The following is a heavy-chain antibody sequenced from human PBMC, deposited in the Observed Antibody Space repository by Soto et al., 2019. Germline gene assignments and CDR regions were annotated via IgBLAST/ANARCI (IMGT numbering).Heavy chain of an antibody. D-gene: IGHD4-17*01. V-gene: IGHV3-23*01. CDR1: GFTFNHYA. CDR2: VSGRGGST. Sequence: VHLLESGGGLVQPGGSLSLACTASGFTFNHYAMSWVRQAPGKGLEWVSAVSGRGGSTKYADSVKGRFIISRDNSNSTLYLQMDSLRGEDTAVYYCAKDSTVTTSLYFYYYGFDVWGQGTTVTVSS. CDR3: AKDSTVTTSLYFYYYGFDV. J-gene: IGHJ6*02.